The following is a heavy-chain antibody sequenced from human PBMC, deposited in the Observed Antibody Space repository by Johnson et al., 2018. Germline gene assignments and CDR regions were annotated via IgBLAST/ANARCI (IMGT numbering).Heavy chain of an antibody. D-gene: IGHD6-13*01. Sequence: QVQLVESGGGVVQPGRSLRLSCAASGFTFSSYAMHWVRQAPGKGLVWVAVISYDGRNKYYADSVKGRFTISRDISKKTRDLQMNSLGAGDTAVYYWARGYSSSPALVYMDVWGKGTTVTVSS. CDR3: ARGYSSSPALVYMDV. CDR1: GFTFSSYA. V-gene: IGHV3-30-3*01. J-gene: IGHJ6*03. CDR2: ISYDGRNK.